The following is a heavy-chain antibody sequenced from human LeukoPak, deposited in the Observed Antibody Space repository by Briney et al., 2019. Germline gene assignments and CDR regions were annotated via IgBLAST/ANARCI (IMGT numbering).Heavy chain of an antibody. CDR1: GFTFSSYW. Sequence: PGGSLRLSCAASGFTFSSYWMHWVRQAPGKGLMWVSRINTDGSSTTYADSVKGRFTISRDNAKNTLYLQMNSLRAEDTAVYYCARDGSGWSTWLDSWGQGTLVTVSS. J-gene: IGHJ4*02. D-gene: IGHD6-13*01. CDR3: ARDGSGWSTWLDS. CDR2: INTDGSST. V-gene: IGHV3-74*01.